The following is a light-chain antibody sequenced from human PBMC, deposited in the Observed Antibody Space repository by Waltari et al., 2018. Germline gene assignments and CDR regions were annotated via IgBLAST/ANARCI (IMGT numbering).Light chain of an antibody. Sequence: EIVLTQSPGTLSLSPGERATLSCRASQSVSSTYLAWYQQKAGQAPRLLIYGASSRVTGIPDRFSGSGSGTDFTLTINRLEPDDFAVYYCQLYGSSPLFTFGQGTKLEI. CDR1: QSVSSTY. CDR2: GAS. CDR3: QLYGSSPLFT. V-gene: IGKV3-20*01. J-gene: IGKJ2*01.